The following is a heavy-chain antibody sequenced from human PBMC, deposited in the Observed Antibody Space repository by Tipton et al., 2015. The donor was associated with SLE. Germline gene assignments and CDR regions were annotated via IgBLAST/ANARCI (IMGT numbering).Heavy chain of an antibody. CDR3: ARTAGRSVKLWYFDL. V-gene: IGHV4-34*01. D-gene: IGHD5-18*01. Sequence: TLSLTCAVHDGSLSNYYWSWFRRPPGRGLEWIGHIYYGGTIYYNPSLKSRVTMPIDTSKNQFSLKLSSVTDVDTAVYYCARTAGRSVKLWYFDLWGRGTLVTVSS. J-gene: IGHJ2*01. CDR2: IYYGGTI. CDR1: DGSLSNYY.